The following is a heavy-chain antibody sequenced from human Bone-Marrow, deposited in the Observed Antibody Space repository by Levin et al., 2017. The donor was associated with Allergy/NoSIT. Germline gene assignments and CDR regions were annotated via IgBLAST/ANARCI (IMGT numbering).Heavy chain of an antibody. CDR3: AAAKGYSYALGMDV. V-gene: IGHV3-21*01. CDR2: ISSSSSYI. D-gene: IGHD5-18*01. J-gene: IGHJ6*02. CDR1: GFTFIDFS. Sequence: GGSLRLSCAASGFTFIDFSMNWVRQAPGKGLEWVSSISSSSSYIYYADSVKGRFTISRDNAKNSLYLQMNSLRAEDSAVYYCAAAKGYSYALGMDVWGQGTTVTVSS.